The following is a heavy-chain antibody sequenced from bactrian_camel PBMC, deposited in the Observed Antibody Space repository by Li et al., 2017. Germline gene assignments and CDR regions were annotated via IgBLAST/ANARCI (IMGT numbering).Heavy chain of an antibody. CDR2: IWPVAGERT. J-gene: IGHJ4*01. V-gene: IGHV3S53*01. Sequence: HVQLVESGGGSVQAGGSLRLSCVASTDEYSRICMAWFRRTPAKGREKIAAIWPVAGERTEYGDFAEGRFTISRDNSKNTVYLQMDRLKPQDTAVYYCEAEGLVPGTNDLPCLGQGTQVTVSS. CDR1: TDEYSRIC. D-gene: IGHD6*01.